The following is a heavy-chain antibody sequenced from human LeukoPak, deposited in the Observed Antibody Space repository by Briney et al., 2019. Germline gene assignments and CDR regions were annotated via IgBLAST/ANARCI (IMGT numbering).Heavy chain of an antibody. CDR1: GGSISSSSYY. D-gene: IGHD3-10*01. CDR3: ARDTYYYGSGSPI. CDR2: IYYSGST. V-gene: IGHV4-39*01. Sequence: SETLSLTCTVSGGSISSSSYYWGWIRQPPGKGLEWIGSIYYSGSTYYNPSLKSRVTISVDTSKNQFSLKLSSVTAADTAVYYCARDTYYYGSGSPIWGQGTLVTVSS. J-gene: IGHJ4*02.